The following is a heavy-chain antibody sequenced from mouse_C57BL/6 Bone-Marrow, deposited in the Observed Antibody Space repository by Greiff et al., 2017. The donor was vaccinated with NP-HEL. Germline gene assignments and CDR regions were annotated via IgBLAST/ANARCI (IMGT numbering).Heavy chain of an antibody. CDR3: ARRDLLLRSWFAY. J-gene: IGHJ3*01. Sequence: YIPHSFSNNYNPSLKNRISITRDTSKNQFFLKLNSVTTEDTATYYCARRDLLLRSWFAYWGQGTLVTVSA. D-gene: IGHD1-1*01. CDR2: IPHSFSN. V-gene: IGHV3-6*01.